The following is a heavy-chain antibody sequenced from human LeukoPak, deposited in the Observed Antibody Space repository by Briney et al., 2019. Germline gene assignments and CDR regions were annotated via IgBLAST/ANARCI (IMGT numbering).Heavy chain of an antibody. CDR1: GLTVSSNS. J-gene: IGHJ4*02. CDR3: ATYRQVLLPFES. V-gene: IGHV3-53*01. Sequence: GGSLRLSCAASGLTVSSNSMSWVRQPPGKGLEWVSSIFPSGGEIHYADSVRGRFTISRDNSKSTLSLQMNSLRAEDTAIYYCATYRQVLLPFESWGQGTLVTVSS. CDR2: IFPSGGEI. D-gene: IGHD2-8*02.